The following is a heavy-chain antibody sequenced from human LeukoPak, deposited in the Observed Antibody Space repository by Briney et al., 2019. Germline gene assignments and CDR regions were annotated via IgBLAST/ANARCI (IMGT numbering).Heavy chain of an antibody. J-gene: IGHJ4*02. CDR2: IKQDGSEK. CDR3: AILIAVAGVGFDY. Sequence: GGSLRLSCAASGFTFSDHYMDWVRQAPGKGLEWVANIKQDGSEKYYVDSVKGRFTISRDNAKNSLYLQMNSLRAEDTAVYYCAILIAVAGVGFDYWGQGTLVTVSS. CDR1: GFTFSDHY. V-gene: IGHV3-7*03. D-gene: IGHD6-19*01.